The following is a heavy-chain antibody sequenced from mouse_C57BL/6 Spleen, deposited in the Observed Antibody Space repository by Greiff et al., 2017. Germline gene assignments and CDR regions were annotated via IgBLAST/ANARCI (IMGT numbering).Heavy chain of an antibody. CDR2: IDPSDSYT. Sequence: VQLQQPGAELVMPGASVKLSCKASGYTFTSYWMHWVKQRPGQGLEWIGEIDPSDSYTNYNQKFKGKSTLTVDKSSSTAYMQLSSLTSEDSAVYSCARVYGSSPAWFAYWGQGTLVTVSA. CDR1: GYTFTSYW. D-gene: IGHD1-1*01. V-gene: IGHV1-69*01. CDR3: ARVYGSSPAWFAY. J-gene: IGHJ3*01.